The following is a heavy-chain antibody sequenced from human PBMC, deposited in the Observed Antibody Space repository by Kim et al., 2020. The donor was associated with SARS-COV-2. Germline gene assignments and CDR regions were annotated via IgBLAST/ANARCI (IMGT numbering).Heavy chain of an antibody. J-gene: IGHJ5*02. V-gene: IGHV1-69*13. Sequence: SVKVSCKASGGTFSSYAISWVRQAPGQGLEWMGGIIPIFGTANYAQKFQGRVTITADESTSTAYMELSSLRSEDTAVYYCARGGIAAAEDGSGWVWFDPWGQGTLVTVSS. CDR2: IIPIFGTA. CDR1: GGTFSSYA. D-gene: IGHD6-13*01. CDR3: ARGGIAAAEDGSGWVWFDP.